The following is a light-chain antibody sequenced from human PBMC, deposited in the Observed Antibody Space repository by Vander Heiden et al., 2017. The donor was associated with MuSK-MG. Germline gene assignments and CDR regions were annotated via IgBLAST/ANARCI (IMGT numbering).Light chain of an antibody. J-gene: IGKJ4*01. CDR2: GAS. Sequence: EIVLTQSPGTLSLSPGERATLSCRASQSLSSDYLAWHQQKPGQAPRLLIYGASNRASDIPDRFSGSGSGTEFTLTISRREPEDFAVYYCHHSDHSLSLTFGGGSKVEIK. CDR3: HHSDHSLSLT. V-gene: IGKV3-20*01. CDR1: QSLSSDY.